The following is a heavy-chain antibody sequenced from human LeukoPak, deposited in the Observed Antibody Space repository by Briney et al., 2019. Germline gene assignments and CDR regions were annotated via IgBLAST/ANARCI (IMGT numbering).Heavy chain of an antibody. J-gene: IGHJ4*02. CDR1: GFTFNTYS. D-gene: IGHD6-6*01. CDR2: IDSSGGYM. CDR3: LRGARRDY. V-gene: IGHV3-21*06. Sequence: GGSLRLSCEASGFTFNTYSMNWARQAPGKGLEGVSSIDSSGGYMFYADSVKGRFIISRDNAKDSLYLQMNSLRVEDTAVYYCLRGARRDYWGQGTLVTVSS.